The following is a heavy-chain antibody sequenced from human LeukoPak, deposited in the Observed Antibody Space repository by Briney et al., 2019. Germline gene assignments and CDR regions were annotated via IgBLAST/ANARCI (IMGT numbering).Heavy chain of an antibody. CDR2: IYYSGST. V-gene: IGHV4-34*01. CDR1: GGSFSGYY. Sequence: PSETLSLTCAVYGGSFSGYYWSWIRQPPGKGLEWIGSIYYSGSTYYNPSLKSRVTISVDTSKNQFSLKLSSVTAADTAVYYCARRRGYSYGFDYWGQGTLVTVSS. J-gene: IGHJ4*02. D-gene: IGHD5-18*01. CDR3: ARRRGYSYGFDY.